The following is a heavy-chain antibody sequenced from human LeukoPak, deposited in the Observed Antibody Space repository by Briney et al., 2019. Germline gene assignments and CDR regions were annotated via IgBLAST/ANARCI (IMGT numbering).Heavy chain of an antibody. Sequence: SETLSLTCTVSGGSISSYYWSWIRQPPGEGLGWIGYIYYSGSTNYNPSLKSRVTISVDTSKNQFSLKLSSVTAADTAVYYCARLVRGFTYGFDTGFDYWGQGTLVTVSS. D-gene: IGHD5-18*01. CDR2: IYYSGST. CDR3: ARLVRGFTYGFDTGFDY. V-gene: IGHV4-59*01. CDR1: GGSISSYY. J-gene: IGHJ4*02.